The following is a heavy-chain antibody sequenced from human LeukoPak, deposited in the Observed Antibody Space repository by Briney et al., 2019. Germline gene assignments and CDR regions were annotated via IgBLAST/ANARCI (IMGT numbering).Heavy chain of an antibody. V-gene: IGHV4-4*02. D-gene: IGHD1-26*01. CDR2: ISLDGNT. CDR1: GGSLSISHW. Sequence: KASGTLSLTCAVSGGSLSISHWWSWVRQLPGEGLEWVGEISLDGNTNYNPSLESRVTISMDKSKNQLSVNLNSVTAADTAIYLCVRGGSYYLAHWGQGTLVTVSS. J-gene: IGHJ4*02. CDR3: VRGGSYYLAH.